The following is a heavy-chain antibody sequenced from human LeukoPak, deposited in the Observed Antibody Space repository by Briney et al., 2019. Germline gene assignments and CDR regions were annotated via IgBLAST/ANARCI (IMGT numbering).Heavy chain of an antibody. V-gene: IGHV1-69*04. Sequence: SVKVSCKASGGTFSSYAISWVRQAPGQGLEWMGRIIPILGIANYAQKFQGRVTITADKSTSTAYMELSSLRSEDTDVYYCARVRVATMAADYWGQGTLVTVSS. D-gene: IGHD5-12*01. J-gene: IGHJ4*02. CDR3: ARVRVATMAADY. CDR1: GGTFSSYA. CDR2: IIPILGIA.